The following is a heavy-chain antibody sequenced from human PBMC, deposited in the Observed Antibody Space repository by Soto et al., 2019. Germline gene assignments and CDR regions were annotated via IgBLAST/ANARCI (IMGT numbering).Heavy chain of an antibody. V-gene: IGHV3-30*03. CDR2: VSYDGKNI. CDR1: GFSLDSYA. Sequence: VESGGGVGQPGRSLTLSCAASGFSLDSYAIHWVRQDPGKWHEWMAVVSYDGKNIYYEDSVKGRFTISKDDPKNTLYLRMGSLTAEDTATYYCARDYGALPCDRIQHWGRGTLVTVSS. D-gene: IGHD3-10*01. J-gene: IGHJ1*01. CDR3: ARDYGALPCDRIQH.